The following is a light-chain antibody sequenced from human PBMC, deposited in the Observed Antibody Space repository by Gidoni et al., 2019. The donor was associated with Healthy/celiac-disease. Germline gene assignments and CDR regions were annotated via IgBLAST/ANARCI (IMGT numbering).Light chain of an antibody. CDR2: AAS. Sequence: DIQMTQSPSSLSASVGDRVTITCRASQSISSYLNWYQQKPGKAPKLLIYAASSLQSGVPSRFSGSGPGTDFTLTISSLQPEDFATYYCQQSYSTPPWTFXQXTKVEIK. J-gene: IGKJ1*01. V-gene: IGKV1-39*01. CDR1: QSISSY. CDR3: QQSYSTPPWT.